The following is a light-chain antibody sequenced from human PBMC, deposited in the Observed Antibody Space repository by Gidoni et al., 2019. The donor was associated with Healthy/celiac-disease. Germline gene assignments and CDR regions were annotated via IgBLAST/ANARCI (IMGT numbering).Light chain of an antibody. Sequence: EIVLTQSPGTLSLSPGERATLSCRDSQSVSSSYLAWYQQKPGQAPRLLIYGASSRATGIPDRVSGSGSGTDFTLTISRLEPEDFAVYYCQQYGSSPSITFGQGTRLEIK. CDR1: QSVSSSY. J-gene: IGKJ5*01. V-gene: IGKV3-20*01. CDR3: QQYGSSPSIT. CDR2: GAS.